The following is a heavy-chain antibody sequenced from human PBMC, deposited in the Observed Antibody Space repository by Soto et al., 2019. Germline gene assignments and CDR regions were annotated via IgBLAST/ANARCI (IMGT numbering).Heavy chain of an antibody. J-gene: IGHJ4*02. Sequence: ASVKVSCKASGYTFTSYDINWVRQATGQGLEWMGWMNPNSGNTGYAQKFQGRVTMTRNTSISTAYMELSSLRSEDTAVYYCAGRATIFGVVIIDYWGQGTLVTVSS. CDR3: AGRATIFGVVIIDY. D-gene: IGHD3-3*01. V-gene: IGHV1-8*01. CDR1: GYTFTSYD. CDR2: MNPNSGNT.